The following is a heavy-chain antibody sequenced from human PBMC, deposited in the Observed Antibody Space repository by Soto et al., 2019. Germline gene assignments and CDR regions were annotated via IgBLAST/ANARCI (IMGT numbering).Heavy chain of an antibody. Sequence: QVQLVESGGGLVKPGGSLRLSCAASGFSFSDYYMTWIRQAPGKGLEWVSYISGSSTYTKYADSVKGRFTISRDNAKNSLYLQTNSLRAEDTAVYYCARSGSGTEYYGLDVWGQGTTVTVYS. CDR1: GFSFSDYY. V-gene: IGHV3-11*05. J-gene: IGHJ6*02. CDR3: ARSGSGTEYYGLDV. CDR2: ISGSSTYT. D-gene: IGHD6-13*01.